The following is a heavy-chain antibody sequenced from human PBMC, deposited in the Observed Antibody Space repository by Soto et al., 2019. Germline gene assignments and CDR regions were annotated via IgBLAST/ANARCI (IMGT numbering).Heavy chain of an antibody. V-gene: IGHV1-18*01. D-gene: IGHD3-3*01. CDR3: ARYFWSGRGPSNFPS. CDR1: GYTFNSFG. CDR2: ISGYNANT. Sequence: QVQLVQSGPAVKKPGATVKVSCKGSGYTFNSFGISWVRQAPGQGLAWMGWISGYNANTKYAQKFQGRVTITTDTSTSTASMQLRSLRSNDTAVYYCARYFWSGRGPSNFPSWGQGTLVT. J-gene: IGHJ4*02.